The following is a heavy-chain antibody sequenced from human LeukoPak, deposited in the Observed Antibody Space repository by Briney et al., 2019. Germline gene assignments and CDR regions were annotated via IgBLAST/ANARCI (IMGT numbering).Heavy chain of an antibody. CDR1: DYSISSSYY. CDR2: IYTSGST. J-gene: IGHJ4*02. D-gene: IGHD5-18*01. Sequence: PSETLSLTCSVSDYSISSSYYWSWIRQPAGKGLEWIGRIYTSGSTNYNPSLKSRVTMSVDTSKNQFSLKLSSVTAADTAVYYCASVPRGYSYGFFFYWGQGTLVTVSS. V-gene: IGHV4-4*07. CDR3: ASVPRGYSYGFFFY.